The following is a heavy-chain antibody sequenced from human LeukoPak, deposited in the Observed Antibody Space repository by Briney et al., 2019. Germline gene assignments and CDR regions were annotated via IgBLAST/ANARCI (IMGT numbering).Heavy chain of an antibody. CDR3: ARDRGLGLPNWFTS. Sequence: GGSLRLSCVGSGFPFSSYSMNRVRQAPGKGLEWVSSIDLNGNHINYADSVKDRFTISRDNAKNSLFLQMDSLRVEDTAVYYCARDRGLGLPNWFTSWGQGTLVTVSS. D-gene: IGHD2-15*01. CDR2: IDLNGNHI. CDR1: GFPFSSYS. V-gene: IGHV3-21*01. J-gene: IGHJ5*01.